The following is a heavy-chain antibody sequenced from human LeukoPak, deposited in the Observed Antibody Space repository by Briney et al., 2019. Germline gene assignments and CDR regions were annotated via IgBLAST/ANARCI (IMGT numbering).Heavy chain of an antibody. CDR3: ARGSSSSDY. J-gene: IGHJ4*02. V-gene: IGHV1-46*01. D-gene: IGHD6-6*01. Sequence: ASVKVSCKASGYTFTNYYMHWVRQAPGQGLEWMGIINPSGGSTSYAQKLQGRVTMTTDTSTSTAYMELRSLRSDDTAVYYCARGSSSSDYWGQGTLVTVSS. CDR1: GYTFTNYY. CDR2: INPSGGST.